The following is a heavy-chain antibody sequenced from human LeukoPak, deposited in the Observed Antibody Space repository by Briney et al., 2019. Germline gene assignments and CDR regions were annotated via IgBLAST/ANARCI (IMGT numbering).Heavy chain of an antibody. D-gene: IGHD2-2*01. CDR1: GGSISSSSW. J-gene: IGHJ4*02. CDR2: IYHSGST. Sequence: SETLSLTCAVSGGSISSSSWWSWVRQPPGKGLGWIGEIYHSGSTNYNPSLKSRVTISVDKSKNQFSLKLSSVTAADTAVYYCARVAGCSSTSCYDWKYYFDYWGQGTLVTVSS. V-gene: IGHV4-4*02. CDR3: ARVAGCSSTSCYDWKYYFDY.